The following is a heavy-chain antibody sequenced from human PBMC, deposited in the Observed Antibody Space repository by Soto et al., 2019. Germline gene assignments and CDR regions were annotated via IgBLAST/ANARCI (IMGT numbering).Heavy chain of an antibody. CDR1: GGSFSGYY. CDR3: ARGRDDCSITSSSAYYNYFYMDV. V-gene: IGHV4-34*01. CDR2: INHSGST. J-gene: IGHJ6*03. D-gene: IGHD2-2*01. Sequence: SETLSLTCAVYGGSFSGYYWSWIRQPPGKGLEWIGEINHSGSTNYNPSLKSRVTISVDTSKNQFSLKLSSVTAADTAVYYCARGRDDCSITSSSAYYNYFYMDVWGKGTTVTVS.